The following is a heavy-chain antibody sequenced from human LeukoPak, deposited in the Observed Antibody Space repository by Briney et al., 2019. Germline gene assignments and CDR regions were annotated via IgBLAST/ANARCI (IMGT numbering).Heavy chain of an antibody. CDR3: ARYSYGPILYYFDY. Sequence: KPSETLSLTCTVSGGSVSSGSYYWSWIRQPPGKGLEWIGYIYYSGSTNYNPSLKSRVTISVDTSKSQFSLKLSSVTAADTAVYYCARYSYGPILYYFDYWAREPWSPSPQ. J-gene: IGHJ4*02. D-gene: IGHD5-18*01. CDR2: IYYSGST. V-gene: IGHV4-61*01. CDR1: GGSVSSGSYY.